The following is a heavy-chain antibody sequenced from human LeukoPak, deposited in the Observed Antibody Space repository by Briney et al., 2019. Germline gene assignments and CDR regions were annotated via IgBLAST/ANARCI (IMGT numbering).Heavy chain of an antibody. V-gene: IGHV3-33*01. J-gene: IGHJ6*02. CDR1: GFTFSSYG. CDR3: ASYSVFPDCSSTSCYTGIPDYYYYGMDV. D-gene: IGHD2-2*02. Sequence: PGGSLRLSCAASGFTFSSYGMHWVRQAPGKGLEWVAVIWYDGSNKYYADSVKGRFTISRDNSKNTLYLQMNSLRAEDTAVYYCASYSVFPDCSSTSCYTGIPDYYYYGMDVWGQGTTVTVSS. CDR2: IWYDGSNK.